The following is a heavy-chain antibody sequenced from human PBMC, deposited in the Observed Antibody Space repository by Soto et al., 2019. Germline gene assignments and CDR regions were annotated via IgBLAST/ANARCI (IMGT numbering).Heavy chain of an antibody. CDR2: IGSSGGTI. CDR3: AKMSTSSWYIDYFDF. V-gene: IGHV3-23*01. Sequence: EVQLLESGGGLVQPGGSLRLSCVASGISFTTYAMTWVRLAPGKGLEWVSGIGSSGGTIYYADSVKGRFPISRDISKNTVYLQMNSLRAEDTAVYYCAKMSTSSWYIDYFDFWGPGTLVTVSS. D-gene: IGHD6-13*01. J-gene: IGHJ4*02. CDR1: GISFTTYA.